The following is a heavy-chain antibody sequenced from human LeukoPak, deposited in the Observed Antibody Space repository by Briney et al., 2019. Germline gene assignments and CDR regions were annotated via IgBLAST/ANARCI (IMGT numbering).Heavy chain of an antibody. CDR2: ISRSGTNI. D-gene: IGHD1-26*01. CDR3: ARMGGNLST. J-gene: IGHJ4*02. Sequence: GGSLRLFCVASGFTFSTSNMNWVRQAPGKGLDWVSYISRSGTNIYYAESVKGRFTISRDNAKKSLYLQMNSLRVEDTAVYYCARMGGNLSTWGQGTLVTVSS. V-gene: IGHV3-48*04. CDR1: GFTFSTSN.